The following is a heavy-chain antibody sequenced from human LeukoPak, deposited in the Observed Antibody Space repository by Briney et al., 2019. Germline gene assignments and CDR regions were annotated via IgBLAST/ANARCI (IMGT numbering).Heavy chain of an antibody. CDR2: ISYDGSNK. J-gene: IGHJ4*02. CDR3: ARGMRYSSSWFDY. CDR1: GSTFSSYG. V-gene: IGHV3-30*03. Sequence: GGSLRLSCAASGSTFSSYGMHWVRQAPGKGLEWVAVISYDGSNKYYADSVKGRFTISRDNSKNTLYLQMNSLRAEDTAVYYCARGMRYSSSWFDYWGQGTLVTVSS. D-gene: IGHD6-13*01.